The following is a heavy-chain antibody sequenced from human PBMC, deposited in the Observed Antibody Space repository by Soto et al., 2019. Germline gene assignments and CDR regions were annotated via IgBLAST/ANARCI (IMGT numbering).Heavy chain of an antibody. CDR1: GFTFNNAW. V-gene: IGHV3-15*01. CDR3: TTDLSPPEGPSYPIDY. CDR2: MKNNGAT. J-gene: IGHJ4*02. Sequence: EVQLVESGGGLVKPGGSLRLSCVISGFTFNNAWMNWVRQAPGKGLEWVGRMKNNGATDYAAPVRGRFTISRDDSRDTLYLQMNNLETEDTAVYYCTTDLSPPEGPSYPIDYWGQGTLVTVSP. D-gene: IGHD1-26*01.